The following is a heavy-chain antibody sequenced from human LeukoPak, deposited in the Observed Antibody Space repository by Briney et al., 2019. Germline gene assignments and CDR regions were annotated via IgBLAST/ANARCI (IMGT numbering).Heavy chain of an antibody. CDR1: GYTFTSYG. CDR2: ISAYNGNT. CDR3: ARAVYYCSGGSCYWVTDAFDI. J-gene: IGHJ3*02. D-gene: IGHD2-15*01. V-gene: IGHV1-18*01. Sequence: GASVKVSCKASGYTFTSYGISWVRQARGQGLEWMGWISAYNGNTNYAQKLQGRVTMTTDTSTSTAYMELRSLRSDDTAVYYCARAVYYCSGGSCYWVTDAFDIWGQGSMVTVSS.